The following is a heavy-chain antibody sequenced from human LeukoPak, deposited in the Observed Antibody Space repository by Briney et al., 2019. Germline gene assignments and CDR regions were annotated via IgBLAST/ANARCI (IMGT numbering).Heavy chain of an antibody. J-gene: IGHJ4*02. D-gene: IGHD1-26*01. CDR1: GFTVSGNY. Sequence: PGGSLRLSCLASGFTVSGNYMSWVRQAPGRGLEYISVIYSAGITFYADSVKGRFTISRDNSKNTLYLQMNSLRAEDTAVYYCARDIRQVGARGWGQGTLVTVSS. CDR2: IYSAGIT. CDR3: ARDIRQVGARG. V-gene: IGHV3-66*01.